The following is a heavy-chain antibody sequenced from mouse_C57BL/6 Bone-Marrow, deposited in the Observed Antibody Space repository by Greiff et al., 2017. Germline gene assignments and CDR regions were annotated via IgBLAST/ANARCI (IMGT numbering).Heavy chain of an antibody. V-gene: IGHV1-26*01. J-gene: IGHJ4*01. CDR1: GYTFTDYY. CDR3: AREGDYDGFYARDY. CDR2: INPNNGGT. D-gene: IGHD2-4*01. Sequence: VQLQQSGPELVKPGASVKISCKASGYTFTDYYMNWVKQSHGKSLEWIGDINPNNGGTSYNQKFKGKATLTVDKSSSTAYMELRSLTSEDSAVYYCAREGDYDGFYARDYWGQGTSVTVSS.